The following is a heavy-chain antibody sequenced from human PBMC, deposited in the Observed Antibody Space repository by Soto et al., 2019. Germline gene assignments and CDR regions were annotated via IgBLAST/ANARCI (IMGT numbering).Heavy chain of an antibody. CDR1: GFTFINYS. D-gene: IGHD2-2*01. CDR2: IRHDSYPT. V-gene: IGHV3-23*01. Sequence: GWSLRLSGAACGFTFINYSISWVRHAPGRGLEWVSAIRHDSYPTYYADSVQGRFTISSDNSKNTLYLEVTSLRADDTAVYYCAKDHGPYHGFSDYWGQGALVALSS. J-gene: IGHJ4*02. CDR3: AKDHGPYHGFSDY.